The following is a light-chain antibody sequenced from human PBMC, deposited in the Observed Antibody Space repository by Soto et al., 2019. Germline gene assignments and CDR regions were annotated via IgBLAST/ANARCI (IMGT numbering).Light chain of an antibody. Sequence: QYMLTEAPSASGTPGQRVNISCSGSSFNIGSNYVYWYQQLPGTAPKLVIFRNDQRPSGIPDRISGSKSGTSASLAISGLRSEDEADYYCSAWDDSLSGYVFGTGTKVTVL. J-gene: IGLJ1*01. V-gene: IGLV1-47*01. CDR1: SFNIGSNY. CDR3: SAWDDSLSGYV. CDR2: RND.